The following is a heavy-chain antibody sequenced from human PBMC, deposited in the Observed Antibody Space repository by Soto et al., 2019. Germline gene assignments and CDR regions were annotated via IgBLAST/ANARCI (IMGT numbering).Heavy chain of an antibody. D-gene: IGHD6-19*01. CDR2: IIPIFGTA. Sequence: SVKVSCKASGGTFSSYAISWVRQAPGQGLEWMGGIIPIFGTANYAQKFQGRVTITADESTSTAHMELSSLRSEDTAVYYCARPPGIAVAGTNYYGMDVWGQGTTVTVSS. V-gene: IGHV1-69*13. CDR1: GGTFSSYA. CDR3: ARPPGIAVAGTNYYGMDV. J-gene: IGHJ6*02.